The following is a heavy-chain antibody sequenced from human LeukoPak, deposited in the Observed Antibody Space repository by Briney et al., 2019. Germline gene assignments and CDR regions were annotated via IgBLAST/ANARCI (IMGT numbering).Heavy chain of an antibody. CDR2: INPSGGST. J-gene: IGHJ4*02. Sequence: GASVTVSCKASGYTFTSYYMHWVRQAPGQGLEWMGIINPSGGSTSYAQKFQGRVTMTRDMSTSTVYMELSSLRSEDTAVYYCARDSLPYYDFWSGYSVSDYWGQGTLVTVSS. D-gene: IGHD3-3*01. CDR1: GYTFTSYY. V-gene: IGHV1-46*01. CDR3: ARDSLPYYDFWSGYSVSDY.